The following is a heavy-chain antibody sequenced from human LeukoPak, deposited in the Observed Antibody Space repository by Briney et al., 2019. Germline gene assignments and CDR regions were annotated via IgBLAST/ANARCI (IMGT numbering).Heavy chain of an antibody. CDR2: IRYDGSNK. D-gene: IGHD1-1*01. J-gene: IGHJ4*02. Sequence: VAFIRYDGSNKYYADSVKGRFTISRDNSKNTLYLQMNSLRAEDTAVYYCAKDGNWNPAEWGQGTLVTVSS. V-gene: IGHV3-30*02. CDR3: AKDGNWNPAE.